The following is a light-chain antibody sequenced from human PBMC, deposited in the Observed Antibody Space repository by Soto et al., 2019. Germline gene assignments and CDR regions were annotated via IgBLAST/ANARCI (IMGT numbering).Light chain of an antibody. J-gene: IGLJ2*01. CDR3: TSYAGNNTLK. CDR2: EVN. V-gene: IGLV2-8*01. CDR1: SSDLGRYNF. Sequence: QSVLTQPPSASGSPGQSVTISCTGTSSDLGRYNFVSWYRQHPGKAPKLVISEVNKRPSGFPDRFSGSKSGNTDSLTVSGLQADDEADYYCTSYAGNNTLKFGGGTKLTVL.